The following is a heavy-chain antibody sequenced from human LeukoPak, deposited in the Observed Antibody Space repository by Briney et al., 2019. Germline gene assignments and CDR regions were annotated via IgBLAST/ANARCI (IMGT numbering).Heavy chain of an antibody. CDR2: IYTDDTT. Sequence: GESLRLSCAASGFTVSSSYMSWVRQAPGKGLEWVSVIYTDDTTSYGDSVRGRFTISRHNSKNTLYLQMSSLRAEDTAVYYCVKDWGCSSTSCYRSFDYWGQGTLVTVSS. CDR1: GFTVSSSY. V-gene: IGHV3-53*04. J-gene: IGHJ4*02. D-gene: IGHD2-2*02. CDR3: VKDWGCSSTSCYRSFDY.